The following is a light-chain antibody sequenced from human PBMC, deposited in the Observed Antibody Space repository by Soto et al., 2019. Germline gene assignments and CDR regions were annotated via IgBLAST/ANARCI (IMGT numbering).Light chain of an antibody. V-gene: IGLV2-23*01. J-gene: IGLJ3*02. CDR2: EAT. CDR3: CAYAGSGTVV. CDR1: SSDVGSYNL. Sequence: QSVLTQPASVSGSPEQSITISCTGTSSDVGSYNLVSWYQQHPGKAPKVMLYEATKRPSGVSNRFSGSKSGNTAYLTISGLQAEDEADYYCCAYAGSGTVVFGGGTKLTVL.